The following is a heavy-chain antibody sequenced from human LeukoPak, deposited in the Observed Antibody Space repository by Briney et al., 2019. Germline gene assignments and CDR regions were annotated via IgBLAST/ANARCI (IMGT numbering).Heavy chain of an antibody. CDR2: ISYDGSNK. J-gene: IGHJ4*02. CDR1: GFTFSSYG. D-gene: IGHD6-13*01. CDR3: VREGGGSSWYETGYFDY. Sequence: GGSLRLSCAASGFTFSSYGMHWVRQAPGKGLEWVAVISYDGSNKYYADSVKGRFTISRDSAKNSLYLQMNSLRAEDAAVYYCVREGGGSSWYETGYFDYWGQGTLVTVSS. V-gene: IGHV3-30*03.